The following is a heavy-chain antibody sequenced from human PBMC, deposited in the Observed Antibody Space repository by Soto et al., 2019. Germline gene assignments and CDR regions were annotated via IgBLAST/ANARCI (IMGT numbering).Heavy chain of an antibody. CDR1: GGTFSSYI. CDR2: IDPSGGGT. CDR3: ARLYFYGSETKYYFDY. Sequence: GASVKVSCKASGGTFSSYIISWVRQAPGQGLEWMGIIDPSGGGTSYAQKFQGQVTISADKSISTAYLQWSSLKASDTAMYYCARLYFYGSETKYYFDYWGQGTLVTVSS. D-gene: IGHD3-10*01. J-gene: IGHJ4*02. V-gene: IGHV1-46*01.